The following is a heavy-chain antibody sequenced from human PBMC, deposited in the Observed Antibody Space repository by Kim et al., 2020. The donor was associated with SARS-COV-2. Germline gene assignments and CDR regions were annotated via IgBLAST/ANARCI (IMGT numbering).Heavy chain of an antibody. D-gene: IGHD3-10*01. CDR3: AKGLWFGELYTAVDYFD. J-gene: IGHJ4*01. CDR2: ISYDGSNK. V-gene: IGHV3-30*18. Sequence: GGSLRLSCAASGFTFSSYGMHWVRQAPGKGLEWVAVISYDGSNKYYADSVKGRFTISRDNSKNTLYLQMNSLRAEDTAVYYCAKGLWFGELYTAVDYFD. CDR1: GFTFSSYG.